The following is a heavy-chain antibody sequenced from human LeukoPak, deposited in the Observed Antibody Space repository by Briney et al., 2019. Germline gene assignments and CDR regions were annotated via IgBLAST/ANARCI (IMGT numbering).Heavy chain of an antibody. J-gene: IGHJ4*02. D-gene: IGHD1-7*01. V-gene: IGHV3-53*01. CDR2: IYSGGST. CDR1: GFTFSSYA. Sequence: GGSLRLSCAASGFTFSSYAMHWVRQAPGKGLEWVSVIYSGGSTYYADSVKGRFTISRDNSKNTLYLQMNSLRAEDTAVYYCARGPAHWNYGDYWGQGTLVTVSS. CDR3: ARGPAHWNYGDY.